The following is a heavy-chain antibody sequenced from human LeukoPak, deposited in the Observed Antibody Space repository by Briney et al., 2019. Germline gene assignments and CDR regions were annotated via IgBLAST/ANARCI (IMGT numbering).Heavy chain of an antibody. V-gene: IGHV3-23*01. CDR3: AKASAMIVVVSKYFDY. D-gene: IGHD3-22*01. CDR2: ISDSGGTT. J-gene: IGHJ4*02. CDR1: GFTLSNHS. Sequence: GGSLTLSCVASGFTLSNHSMSWGRQAPGNRLEWGLAISDSGGTTYYADSVKGRLTTSRDNSKNTLYLQMNSLRAEDTAVYYCAKASAMIVVVSKYFDYWGQGTLVTVSS.